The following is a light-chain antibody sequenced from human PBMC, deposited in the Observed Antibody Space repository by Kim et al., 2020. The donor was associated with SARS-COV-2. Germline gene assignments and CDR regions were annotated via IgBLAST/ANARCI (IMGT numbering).Light chain of an antibody. CDR3: SSYTSSSTWV. V-gene: IGLV2-14*03. J-gene: IGLJ3*02. Sequence: GQSITISCTGTSSDVGGYNYVSWYQQHPGKAPKLMIYDVSNRPSGVSKRFSGSKSGNTASLTISGLQAEDEADYYCSSYTSSSTWVFGGGTKLTVL. CDR1: SSDVGGYNY. CDR2: DVS.